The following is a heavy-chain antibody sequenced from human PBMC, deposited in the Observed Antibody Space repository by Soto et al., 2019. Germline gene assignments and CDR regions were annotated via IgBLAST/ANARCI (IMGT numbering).Heavy chain of an antibody. CDR1: GYSLSGYY. CDR2: INPNSGGT. D-gene: IGHD6-13*01. V-gene: IGHV1-2*02. Sequence: ASVKVSCKASGYSLSGYYLHWVRQAPGQGPEWMGWINPNSGGTKYVQKFQGRVTMTRDTSISTVYLELSRLRSDDTAVSYCARGWGIAAPGPNWFDPWGQGTLVTVSS. J-gene: IGHJ5*02. CDR3: ARGWGIAAPGPNWFDP.